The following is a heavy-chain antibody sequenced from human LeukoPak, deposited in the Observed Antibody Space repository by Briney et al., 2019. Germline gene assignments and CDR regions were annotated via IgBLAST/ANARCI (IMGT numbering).Heavy chain of an antibody. D-gene: IGHD2-15*01. V-gene: IGHV4-39*01. J-gene: IGHJ6*03. CDR3: AREGYCSGGACYSESYFYYYMDV. Sequence: PSETLSLTCTVSGGSISSSSYYWGWIRQPPRKGLEWIGSIYYSGSTYYNPSLKSRVTISVDTSKNQFSLKLSSVTAADTAVYYCAREGYCSGGACYSESYFYYYMDVWGKGTTVGVSS. CDR2: IYYSGST. CDR1: GGSISSSSYY.